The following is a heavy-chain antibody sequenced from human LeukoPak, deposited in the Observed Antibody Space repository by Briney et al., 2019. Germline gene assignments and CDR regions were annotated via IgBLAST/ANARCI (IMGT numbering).Heavy chain of an antibody. CDR2: ISSSSSYI. D-gene: IGHD3-22*01. CDR3: AKNYYDSSGLFDY. CDR1: GFTFSNYA. J-gene: IGHJ4*02. Sequence: GGSLRLSCVASGFTFSNYAMSWVRQAPGKGLEWVSSISSSSSYIYYADSVKGRFTISRDNAKNSLHLQMNSLRAEDTAVYYCAKNYYDSSGLFDYWGQGTLVTVSS. V-gene: IGHV3-21*01.